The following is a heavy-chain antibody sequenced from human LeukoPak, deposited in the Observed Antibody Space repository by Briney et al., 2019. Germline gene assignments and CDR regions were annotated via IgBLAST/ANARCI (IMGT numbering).Heavy chain of an antibody. J-gene: IGHJ5*02. CDR1: GGSISSSTYY. Sequence: SETLSLTCTVSGGSISSSTYYWGWIRQPPGKGLEWIGSIYYSGSTSYNPSLRSRVTISADTSKNQFSLKLTSVTAADTAVYYCARGSTVVTPWFDPWGQGTLVTVSP. D-gene: IGHD4-23*01. V-gene: IGHV4-39*07. CDR3: ARGSTVVTPWFDP. CDR2: IYYSGST.